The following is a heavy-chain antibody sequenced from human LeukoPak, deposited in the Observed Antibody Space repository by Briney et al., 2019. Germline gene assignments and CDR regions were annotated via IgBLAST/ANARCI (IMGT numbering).Heavy chain of an antibody. Sequence: GGSLRLSCAASGFTVSTNYMSWVRQAPGKGLEWVSVIYDSGSTYYTDSLKDRFTISRDNSKNTLYLQMNSLRDEDTAVYYCARGYYDILTGYYEKYFDPWGQETLVTVSS. D-gene: IGHD3-9*01. V-gene: IGHV3-66*01. CDR1: GFTVSTNY. CDR2: IYDSGST. CDR3: ARGYYDILTGYYEKYFDP. J-gene: IGHJ5*02.